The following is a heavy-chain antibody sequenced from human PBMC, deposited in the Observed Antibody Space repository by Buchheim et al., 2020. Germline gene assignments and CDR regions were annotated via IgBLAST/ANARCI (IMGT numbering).Heavy chain of an antibody. Sequence: EVHLVESGGGLVKPGGSLRLSCSVSGFTLSSYSMNWVRQAPGKGLEWVSSISSSSGNIYYADSVKGRFTISRDSAKNILYLQMKSLRPEDAAVYYCARIGALGYCSSMNCYLGEMDVWGQGTT. CDR1: GFTLSSYS. D-gene: IGHD2-2*01. CDR2: ISSSSGNI. J-gene: IGHJ6*02. V-gene: IGHV3-21*01. CDR3: ARIGALGYCSSMNCYLGEMDV.